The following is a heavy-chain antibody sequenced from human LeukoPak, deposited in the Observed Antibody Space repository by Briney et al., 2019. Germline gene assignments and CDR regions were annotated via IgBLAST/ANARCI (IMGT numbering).Heavy chain of an antibody. V-gene: IGHV4-59*08. CDR2: MHHSGST. D-gene: IGHD6-19*01. CDR3: ARHAAVEGSSGWSPLWWFDP. J-gene: IGHJ5*02. Sequence: YPSETLSLTCTVSGGSIRSYYWSWIRQPPGKGLEWIGYMHHSGSTKHNPYLKSRVTISVDTSKSQFSLKLSSVTAADTAVYYCARHAAVEGSSGWSPLWWFDPWGQGTLVTVSS. CDR1: GGSIRSYY.